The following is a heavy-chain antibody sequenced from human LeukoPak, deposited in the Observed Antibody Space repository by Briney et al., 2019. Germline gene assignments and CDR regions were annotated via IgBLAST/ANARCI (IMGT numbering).Heavy chain of an antibody. V-gene: IGHV1-2*02. Sequence: ASVKVSCKASGYTFTGYYMHWVRQAPGQGLEWMGWINPNSGGTNYAQKFQGRVTMTRDTSISTAYMELSRLRSDDTAVYYCAREVDSSGWYSEWGQGTLVTVSS. CDR2: INPNSGGT. J-gene: IGHJ4*02. CDR3: AREVDSSGWYSE. CDR1: GYTFTGYY. D-gene: IGHD6-19*01.